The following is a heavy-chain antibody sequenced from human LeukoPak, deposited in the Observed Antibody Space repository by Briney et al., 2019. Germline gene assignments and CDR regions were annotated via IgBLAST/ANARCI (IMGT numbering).Heavy chain of an antibody. J-gene: IGHJ3*02. CDR3: ARVAAHIVVVPAASDAFDI. CDR2: INPNSGGT. CDR1: GYTFTGYY. Sequence: ASVKVSCKASGYTFTGYYMHWVRQAPGQGLEWMGCINPNSGGTNYAQKFQGRVTMTRDTSISTAYMELSRLRSDDTAVYYCARVAAHIVVVPAASDAFDIWGQGTMVTVSS. V-gene: IGHV1-2*02. D-gene: IGHD2-2*01.